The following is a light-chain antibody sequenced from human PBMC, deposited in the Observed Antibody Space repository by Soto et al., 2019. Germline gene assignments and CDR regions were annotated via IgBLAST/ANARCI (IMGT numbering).Light chain of an antibody. CDR1: SRDVGGSNY. CDR2: EVN. Sequence: QSVLIQPASVSGSPGQLITISCTGTSRDVGGSNYVSWYQHHPHRAPKLLIYEVNYRPSGVSSRFSGSKSGNTASLTISGLQAEDEADYYCSSYTSSNTLEVFGVGTKVTVL. CDR3: SSYTSSNTLEV. V-gene: IGLV2-14*01. J-gene: IGLJ1*01.